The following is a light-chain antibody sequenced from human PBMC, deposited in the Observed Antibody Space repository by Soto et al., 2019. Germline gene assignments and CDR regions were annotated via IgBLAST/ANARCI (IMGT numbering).Light chain of an antibody. V-gene: IGKV3-20*01. CDR2: GAS. Sequence: EIVLTQSPGTLSLTPGERATLSCRASQSVSSTFLAWYQQKPGQAPKVLIYGASTRATGIPDRFSGSGSRTDFTLTISRLEPEDFAMYYCQQYESSRTFGQGTKVEMK. J-gene: IGKJ1*01. CDR1: QSVSSTF. CDR3: QQYESSRT.